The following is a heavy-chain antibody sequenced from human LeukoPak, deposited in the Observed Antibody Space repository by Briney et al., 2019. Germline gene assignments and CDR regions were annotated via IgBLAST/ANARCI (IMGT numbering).Heavy chain of an antibody. CDR1: GYTFTSYD. Sequence: ASVKVSCKASGYTFTSYDINWVRQATGQGLEWMGWMNPNSGNTGYAQKFQGRVTMTRNTSISTAYMELSSLRSEDTAVYYCARAPLVVVMNWFDPWGQGTLVTVSS. D-gene: IGHD3-22*01. CDR2: MNPNSGNT. CDR3: ARAPLVVVMNWFDP. J-gene: IGHJ5*02. V-gene: IGHV1-8*01.